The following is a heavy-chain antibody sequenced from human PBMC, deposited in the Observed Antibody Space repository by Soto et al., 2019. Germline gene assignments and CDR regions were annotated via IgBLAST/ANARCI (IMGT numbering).Heavy chain of an antibody. Sequence: EVQLVESGGGLVQPGGSLRLSCAASGFTFSYYWMHWVRQAPGQGLVWVSRIHSDGSSTTYADSVKGQFTISRDNAKNTLYLQMNSLRAEDTAVYYCARGDKGAFDMWGQGTMVSVSS. CDR2: IHSDGSST. D-gene: IGHD2-21*02. J-gene: IGHJ3*02. V-gene: IGHV3-74*01. CDR1: GFTFSYYW. CDR3: ARGDKGAFDM.